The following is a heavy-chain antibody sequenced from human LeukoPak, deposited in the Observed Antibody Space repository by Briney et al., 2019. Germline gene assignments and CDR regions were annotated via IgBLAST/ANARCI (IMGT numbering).Heavy chain of an antibody. D-gene: IGHD2-2*01. CDR1: GFTFSSYW. CDR3: ARDSVVPAAPYYYYYMDV. J-gene: IGHJ6*03. CDR2: INSDGSST. Sequence: GGSLRLSCAASGFTFSSYWMHWVRQAPPKELVGVSRINSDGSSTSYADSVKGRLTIPRDNAKNTLYLQMNSLRAEDTAVYYCARDSVVPAAPYYYYYMDVWGKGTTVTVSS. V-gene: IGHV3-74*01.